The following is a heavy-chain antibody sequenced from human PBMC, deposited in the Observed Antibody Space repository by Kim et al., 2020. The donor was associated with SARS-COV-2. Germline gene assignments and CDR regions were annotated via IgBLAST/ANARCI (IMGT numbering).Heavy chain of an antibody. D-gene: IGHD1-1*01. CDR3: ATWPRYVVDY. V-gene: IGHV3-23*01. Sequence: GGSLRLSCAASASTFSNYAMSWVRQAPGKGLEWVSGIGPGGVITYYTDSVKGRFTISRDNSKNTLYLLMNSLRAEDTAVYYCATWPRYVVDYWGQGTLVSVSS. CDR2: IGPGGVIT. J-gene: IGHJ4*02. CDR1: ASTFSNYA.